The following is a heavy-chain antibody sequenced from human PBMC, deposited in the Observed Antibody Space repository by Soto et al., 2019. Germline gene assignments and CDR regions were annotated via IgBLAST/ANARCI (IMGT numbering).Heavy chain of an antibody. J-gene: IGHJ4*02. D-gene: IGHD6-19*01. CDR3: ARDSSGLDY. V-gene: IGHV4-30-4*01. CDR1: GGSISSGDYY. Sequence: SETLSLTCTVSGGSISSGDYYWSWIRQPPGKGLEWIGYIYYSGSTYYNPSLKSRVTMSVDTSKNQFSLKLSSVTAADTAVYYCARDSSGLDYWGQGTLVTVPQ. CDR2: IYYSGST.